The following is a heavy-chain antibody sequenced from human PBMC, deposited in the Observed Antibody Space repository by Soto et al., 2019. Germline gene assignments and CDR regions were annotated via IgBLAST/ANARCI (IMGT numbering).Heavy chain of an antibody. V-gene: IGHV4-30-2*01. CDR2: IHHSGST. D-gene: IGHD6-13*01. CDR3: ARYSAASGTYYFDY. J-gene: IGHJ4*01. CDR1: GGSISSGGYS. Sequence: LSLTCTVSGGSISSGGYSWSWIRQPPRKGLEWIGDIHHSGSTNYNPSLKSRVTISLDKSKNQLSLILYSVTAADTGVYYCARYSAASGTYYFDYWGQGTLVTVSS.